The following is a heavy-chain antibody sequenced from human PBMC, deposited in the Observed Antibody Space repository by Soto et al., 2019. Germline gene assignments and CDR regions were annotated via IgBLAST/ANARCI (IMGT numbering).Heavy chain of an antibody. CDR1: GYTFNTYY. V-gene: IGHV1-46*02. CDR2: IHPSGGGT. D-gene: IGHD2-21*02. CDR3: ARGGHIAVVTASFDS. J-gene: IGHJ4*02. Sequence: QVQLVQSGAEVKKPGASVKVSCKPSGYTFNTYYLHWVRQAPGQALEWMGVIHPSGGGTTYAQKFLGRVTVTRDTSATTVFMELSGLRSDDTAVYYCARGGHIAVVTASFDSWGQGTLVTVSS.